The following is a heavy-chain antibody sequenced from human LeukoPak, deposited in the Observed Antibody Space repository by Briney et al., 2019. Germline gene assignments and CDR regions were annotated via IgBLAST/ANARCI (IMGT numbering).Heavy chain of an antibody. Sequence: SETLSLTCTVSGGSISSGTYYWGWIRQPPGKGLEWIGSIYYSGSTYYNPSLKSRVTISVDKSKNQFSLKLSSVTAADTAVYYCARDAAYCGGDCSDAFDIWGQGTMVTVSS. CDR3: ARDAAYCGGDCSDAFDI. CDR1: GGSISSGTYY. D-gene: IGHD2-21*02. V-gene: IGHV4-39*07. CDR2: IYYSGST. J-gene: IGHJ3*02.